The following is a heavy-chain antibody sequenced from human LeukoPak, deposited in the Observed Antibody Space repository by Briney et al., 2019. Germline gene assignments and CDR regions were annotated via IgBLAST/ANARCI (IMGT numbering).Heavy chain of an antibody. CDR3: ARDIGRGGFDYYMDV. V-gene: IGHV3-11*04. CDR2: ISSSGTTI. J-gene: IGHJ6*03. Sequence: GGALRLSCAVSGFTFSDYYMSWIRQAPGEGLGGVLYISSSGTTIYYADSVKGRFTISRDNAKNSLYLQMNSLRAEDTAVYYCARDIGRGGFDYYMDVWGKGTTVTVSS. CDR1: GFTFSDYY. D-gene: IGHD3-16*01.